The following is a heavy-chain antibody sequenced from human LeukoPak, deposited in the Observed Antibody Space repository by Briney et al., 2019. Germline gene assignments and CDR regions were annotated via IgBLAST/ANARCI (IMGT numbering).Heavy chain of an antibody. D-gene: IGHD2-2*01. CDR3: ARGYCSSTSCYFAFDI. V-gene: IGHV1-8*01. Sequence: ASVKVSCKASGYTFTSYDINWVRQATGQGLEWMGWMNPNSGNTGYAQKFQGRVTMTRNTSISTACMELSSLRSEDTAVYYCARGYCSSTSCYFAFDIWGQGTMVTVSS. CDR1: GYTFTSYD. CDR2: MNPNSGNT. J-gene: IGHJ3*02.